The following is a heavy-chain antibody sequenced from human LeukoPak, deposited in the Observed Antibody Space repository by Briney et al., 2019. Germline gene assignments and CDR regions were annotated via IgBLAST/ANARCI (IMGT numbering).Heavy chain of an antibody. D-gene: IGHD6-19*01. CDR2: IKQDGSQK. Sequence: GGSLRLSCAASGFTFSDFWMTWVRQAPGKGLEWVAIIKQDGSQKYYVDSVKGRFTISRDNAKNTLYLQMNSLRAEDTAVYYCARFQWLADYYYYYGMDVWGQGTTVTVSS. CDR3: ARFQWLADYYYYYGMDV. V-gene: IGHV3-7*04. CDR1: GFTFSDFW. J-gene: IGHJ6*02.